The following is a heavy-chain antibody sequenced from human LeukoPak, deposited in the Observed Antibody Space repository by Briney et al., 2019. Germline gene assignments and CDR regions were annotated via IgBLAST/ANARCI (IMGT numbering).Heavy chain of an antibody. CDR1: GFTFTNAW. J-gene: IGHJ4*02. CDR3: STLTSRGLSDS. D-gene: IGHD1-20*01. Sequence: GGSLRLSCAASGFTFTNAWMNWVRQAPGKGLEWVGRIKSKADGETIDYAAPVKGRFTFSRDESKNMLYLQMNSLKSEDTAVYYCSTLTSRGLSDSWGQGTLVTVSS. CDR2: IKSKADGETI. V-gene: IGHV3-15*07.